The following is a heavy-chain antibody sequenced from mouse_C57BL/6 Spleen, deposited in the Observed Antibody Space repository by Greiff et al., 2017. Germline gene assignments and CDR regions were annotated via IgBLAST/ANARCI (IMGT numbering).Heavy chain of an antibody. J-gene: IGHJ2*01. CDR3: AREGGTGNFDY. Sequence: QVQLQQPGAELVKPGASVKLSCKASGYTFTSYWMHWVKQRPGQGLEWIGMIHPNSGSTNYNEKFKNKSTLTVDKSSSTAYMQLSSLTSEDAAVSYCAREGGTGNFDYWGQGTTLTVSS. V-gene: IGHV1-64*01. D-gene: IGHD4-1*01. CDR1: GYTFTSYW. CDR2: IHPNSGST.